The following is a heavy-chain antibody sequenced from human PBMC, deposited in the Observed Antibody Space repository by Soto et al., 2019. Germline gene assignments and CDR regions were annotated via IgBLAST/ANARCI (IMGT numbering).Heavy chain of an antibody. CDR2: ISYDGSNK. CDR1: GFTFSSYA. V-gene: IGHV3-30-3*01. J-gene: IGHJ5*02. Sequence: QVQLVESGGGVVQPGRSLRLSCAASGFTFSSYAMQWVRQAPGKGLEWVAVISYDGSNKYYADSVKGRFTISRDNSKNTLYLQMNSLRAEDTAVYYCARDGNSGYDYVGWFDPWGQGTLVTVSS. D-gene: IGHD5-12*01. CDR3: ARDGNSGYDYVGWFDP.